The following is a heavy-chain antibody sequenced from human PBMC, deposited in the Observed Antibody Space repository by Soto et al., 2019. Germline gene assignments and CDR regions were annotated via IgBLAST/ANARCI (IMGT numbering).Heavy chain of an antibody. CDR2: LSYDGSNK. CDR3: ARVRRSYDSSGYAFDL. D-gene: IGHD3-22*01. Sequence: QVQLVESGGGVVQPGRSLRLSCAASGFTFSSYAMHWVRQAPGKGLEWVAVLSYDGSNKYYADSVKGRFTISRDNSKNTLYLQINSLRAEDTALYYCARVRRSYDSSGYAFDLWGRGTLVTLSS. J-gene: IGHJ2*01. V-gene: IGHV3-30-3*01. CDR1: GFTFSSYA.